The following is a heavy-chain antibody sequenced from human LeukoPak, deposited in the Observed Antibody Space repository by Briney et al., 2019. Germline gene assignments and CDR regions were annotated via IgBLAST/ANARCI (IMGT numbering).Heavy chain of an antibody. V-gene: IGHV3-53*01. CDR2: IYSGGST. Sequence: GGSLRLSCAASGFTVSSNYMSWFRKAPGKGLEWVSVIYSGGSTYYADSVKGRFTISRDNSKNTLYLQMNSLRDEDTAVYYCARGLDILTGYYHAFDIWSQGTMVTVSS. J-gene: IGHJ3*02. CDR1: GFTVSSNY. CDR3: ARGLDILTGYYHAFDI. D-gene: IGHD3-9*01.